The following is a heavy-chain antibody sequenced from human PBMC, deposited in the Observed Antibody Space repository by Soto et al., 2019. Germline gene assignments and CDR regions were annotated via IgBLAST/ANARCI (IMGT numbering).Heavy chain of an antibody. CDR3: ASVYYDSSGYYHGQPLDY. Sequence: ASVKVSCKASGGTFSSYTISWVRQAPGQGLEWMGRIIPILGIANYTQKFQGRVTITADKSTSTAYMELSSLRSEDTAVYYCASVYYDSSGYYHGQPLDYWGQGTLVTVSS. CDR1: GGTFSSYT. CDR2: IIPILGIA. V-gene: IGHV1-69*02. J-gene: IGHJ4*02. D-gene: IGHD3-22*01.